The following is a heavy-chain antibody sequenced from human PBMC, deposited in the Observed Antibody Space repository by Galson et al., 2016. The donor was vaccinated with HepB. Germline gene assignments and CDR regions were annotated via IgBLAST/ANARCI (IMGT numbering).Heavy chain of an antibody. Sequence: SVKVSCKASGYSFSSYYLHWVRQAPGQGLEWMGWINPKSGGTNYSQKFQGRITMTRDTSTSTAYMELNWLRSDDTAVYYCATDSSGATPSHFYYFYMVVWGGGTTVTVSS. V-gene: IGHV1-2*02. CDR1: GYSFSSYY. D-gene: IGHD3-22*01. CDR2: INPKSGGT. CDR3: ATDSSGATPSHFYYFYMVV. J-gene: IGHJ6*03.